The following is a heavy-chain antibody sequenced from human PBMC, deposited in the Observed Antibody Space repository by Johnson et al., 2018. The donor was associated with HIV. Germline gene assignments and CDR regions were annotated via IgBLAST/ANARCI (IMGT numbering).Heavy chain of an antibody. CDR1: GFTFSNYG. CDR3: ARDRGYCTNGVCYYDAFDI. CDR2: ISYAGRNK. Sequence: VQLVESEGGVVQPGRSLRLSCSASGFTFSNYGMQWVRQAPGKGLEWVAVISYAGRNKHYAGSVKGRFTISRDNSKNTLYLQMNSLRTEDTAVYYCARDRGYCTNGVCYYDAFDIWGQGTMVTVSA. V-gene: IGHV3-30*03. D-gene: IGHD2-8*01. J-gene: IGHJ3*02.